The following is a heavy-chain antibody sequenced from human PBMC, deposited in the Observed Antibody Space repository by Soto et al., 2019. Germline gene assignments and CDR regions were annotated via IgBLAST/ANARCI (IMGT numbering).Heavy chain of an antibody. V-gene: IGHV2-70*04. Sequence: GSGPTLVNPTQTLTLTCAISGFSLTASETRVSWIRQPPGKALEWLARIDWDDEKFYSTSLKTRLTISKDTSKNQVVLTITNMDPVDTATYYCAGRIRGDYSFDFWGQGALVTVS. CDR2: IDWDDEK. CDR3: AGRIRGDYSFDF. J-gene: IGHJ4*02. CDR1: GFSLTASETR. D-gene: IGHD4-17*01.